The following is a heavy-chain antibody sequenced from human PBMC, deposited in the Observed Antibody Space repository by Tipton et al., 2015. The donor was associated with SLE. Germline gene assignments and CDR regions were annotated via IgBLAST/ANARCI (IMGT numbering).Heavy chain of an antibody. Sequence: GSLRLSCAGSGFTFGDYAMHWVRQAPGKALEWVSLITWDGGSTYYADSVKGRFTISRDNSKNSLYLQMNSLRTEDTASYYCANGYSSSWYYFDYWGQGTLVTVSS. J-gene: IGHJ4*02. V-gene: IGHV3-43*01. CDR1: GFTFGDYA. CDR3: ANGYSSSWYYFDY. D-gene: IGHD6-13*01. CDR2: ITWDGGST.